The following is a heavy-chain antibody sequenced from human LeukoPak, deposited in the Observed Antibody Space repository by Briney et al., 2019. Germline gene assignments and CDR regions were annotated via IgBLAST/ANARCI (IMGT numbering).Heavy chain of an antibody. D-gene: IGHD4-23*01. Sequence: GRSLRLSCAASGFTFSNYGMHWVRQAPGKGLEWVTVISYDGSNKYYADSVKGRFTISRDNSKNTLYLQMNSLRAEDTAVYYCAKDLGDYDGNSDLNYWGQGTLVTVSS. CDR2: ISYDGSNK. V-gene: IGHV3-30*18. J-gene: IGHJ4*02. CDR3: AKDLGDYDGNSDLNY. CDR1: GFTFSNYG.